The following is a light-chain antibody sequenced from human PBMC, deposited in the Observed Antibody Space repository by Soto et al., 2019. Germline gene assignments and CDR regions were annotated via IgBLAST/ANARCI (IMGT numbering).Light chain of an antibody. Sequence: DIQMTQSPSSLSASVGDRVTITCRASQSISSYLNWYQQKPGKAPKLLSYAASSLQSGVPSRFSGSGSGTDLTLTISSLQPEDCGTYFCQQSYSTPKTFGLGTKVKIK. CDR3: QQSYSTPKT. J-gene: IGKJ1*01. CDR1: QSISSY. CDR2: AAS. V-gene: IGKV1-39*01.